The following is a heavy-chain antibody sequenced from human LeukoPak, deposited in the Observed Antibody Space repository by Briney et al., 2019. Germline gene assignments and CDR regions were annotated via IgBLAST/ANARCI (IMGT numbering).Heavy chain of an antibody. D-gene: IGHD2-21*01. Sequence: GRSLRLSCASCGFTFSSYGMHWVRQAPGKGLEWVAVIWYDGSNKYYADSVKGRFTISRDNSKNTLYLQMNSLRAEDTAVYFCARYRSTWSWYAALQYWGQGTLVTVSS. CDR2: IWYDGSNK. CDR1: GFTFSSYG. V-gene: IGHV3-33*01. CDR3: ARYRSTWSWYAALQY. J-gene: IGHJ4*02.